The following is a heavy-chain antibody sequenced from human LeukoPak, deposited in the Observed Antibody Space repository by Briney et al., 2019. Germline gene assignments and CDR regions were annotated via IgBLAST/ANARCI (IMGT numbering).Heavy chain of an antibody. CDR3: ARDTELAVSGTFALHPKFDY. CDR1: GYTFTSYA. V-gene: IGHV7-4-1*02. Sequence: ASVKVSCKASGYTFTSYAMNWVRQAPGQGLEWMGWINTNTGNPTYAQGFTGRFVFSLDTSVSTAYLQISSLKAEDTAVYYCARDTELAVSGTFALHPKFDYWGQGTPVTVSS. D-gene: IGHD6-19*01. CDR2: INTNTGNP. J-gene: IGHJ4*02.